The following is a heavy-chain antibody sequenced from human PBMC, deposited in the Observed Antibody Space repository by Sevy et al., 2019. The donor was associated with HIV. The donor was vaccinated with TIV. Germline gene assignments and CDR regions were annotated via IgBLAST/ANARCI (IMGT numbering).Heavy chain of an antibody. V-gene: IGHV3-7*01. CDR2: IKQDGSEN. CDR3: ATSRVGYCSSTSCYTLNYYYYGMDV. D-gene: IGHD2-2*02. CDR1: GFTFSSYW. Sequence: GGSLRLSCAASGFTFSSYWMSWVRQAPGKGLEWVANIKQDGSENYYVDSVKGRFTISRDNAKNSLYLQMNSLRAEDTAVYYCATSRVGYCSSTSCYTLNYYYYGMDVWGQGTTVTVSS. J-gene: IGHJ6*02.